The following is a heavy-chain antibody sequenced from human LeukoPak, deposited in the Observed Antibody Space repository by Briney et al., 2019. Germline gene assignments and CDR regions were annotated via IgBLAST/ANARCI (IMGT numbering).Heavy chain of an antibody. J-gene: IGHJ6*03. CDR1: GFTFLTYA. D-gene: IGHD5-18*01. CDR3: ARAGGGYGYGYYYHFYMDV. V-gene: IGHV3-23*01. Sequence: PGGSLRLSCAASGFTFLTYAMNWVRQAPGEGLEWVAGISGGSGSTYYADSVKGRFTISRDNSKNTLYLQLNSLRAEDTAVYYCARAGGGYGYGYYYHFYMDVWGKGTTVTVSS. CDR2: ISGGSGST.